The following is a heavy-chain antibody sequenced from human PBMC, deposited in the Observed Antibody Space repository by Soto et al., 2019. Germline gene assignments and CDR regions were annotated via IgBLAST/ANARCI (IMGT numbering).Heavy chain of an antibody. D-gene: IGHD6-19*01. CDR3: AKDRDSSGWYGFHFDAFDI. J-gene: IGHJ3*02. Sequence: GGSLRLSCAASRFTFSSYGMHRVRQAPGKGLEWVAVISYDGSNKYYADSVKGRFTISRDNSKNTLYLQMNSLRAEDTAVYYCAKDRDSSGWYGFHFDAFDIWGQGTMVTVS. V-gene: IGHV3-30*18. CDR1: RFTFSSYG. CDR2: ISYDGSNK.